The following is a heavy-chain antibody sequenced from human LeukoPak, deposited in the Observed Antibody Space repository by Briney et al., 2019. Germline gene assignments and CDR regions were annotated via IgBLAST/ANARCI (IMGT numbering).Heavy chain of an antibody. CDR3: AKDLQGSRSRWLVN. CDR2: ISGSGGST. D-gene: IGHD6-19*01. Sequence: GGSLRLSCAASGFTFSSYAMSWVRQAPGKGLEWVSAISGSGGSTYYADSVKGRLTISRDNSKNTLYLQMNSLRAEDTAVYYCAKDLQGSRSRWLVNWGQGTLVTVSS. V-gene: IGHV3-23*01. CDR1: GFTFSSYA. J-gene: IGHJ4*02.